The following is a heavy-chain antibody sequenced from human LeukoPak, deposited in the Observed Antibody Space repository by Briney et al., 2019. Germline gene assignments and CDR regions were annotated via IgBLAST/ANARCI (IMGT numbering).Heavy chain of an antibody. Sequence: GGSLRLSCAASGFTFSSYSMNWVRQAPGKGLEWVSYISGSSSTIYYADSVKGRFTISRDNAKNSPYLQMNSLRAEDTAVYYCARDRSSARNYYYYYMDVWGKGTTVTVSS. J-gene: IGHJ6*03. V-gene: IGHV3-48*04. CDR3: ARDRSSARNYYYYYMDV. CDR2: ISGSSSTI. D-gene: IGHD6-25*01. CDR1: GFTFSSYS.